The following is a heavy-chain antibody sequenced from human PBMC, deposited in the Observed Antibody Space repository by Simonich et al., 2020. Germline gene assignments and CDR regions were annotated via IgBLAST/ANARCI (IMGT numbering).Heavy chain of an antibody. J-gene: IGHJ4*02. Sequence: EVQLVESGGGLVQPGGSLGLSLSASGFTFSGYGMPWVRQAPGKGLGWVSRINSDGRSTSYADSVKGRFTISRDNAKNTLYLQMNSLRAEDTAVYYCARNRLDYWGQGTLVTVSS. CDR2: INSDGRST. CDR3: ARNRLDY. CDR1: GFTFSGYG. V-gene: IGHV3-74*01.